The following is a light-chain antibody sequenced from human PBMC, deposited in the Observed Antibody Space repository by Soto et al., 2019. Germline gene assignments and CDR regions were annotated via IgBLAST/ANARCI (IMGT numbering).Light chain of an antibody. Sequence: EMGLTQSPGTLSLSPGERATLSCRASQSVSSSYLACYQQKPGQAPRLLIYGASSRATGIPDRFSGSGSGTDFTLTISRLEPEDFAVYSCQQYGSSPLTFGGGTKVDIK. CDR3: QQYGSSPLT. V-gene: IGKV3-20*01. CDR2: GAS. J-gene: IGKJ4*01. CDR1: QSVSSSY.